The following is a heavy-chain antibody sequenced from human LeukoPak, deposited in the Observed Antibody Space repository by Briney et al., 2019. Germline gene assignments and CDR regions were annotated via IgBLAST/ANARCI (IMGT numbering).Heavy chain of an antibody. CDR2: IYYTGST. Sequence: SQTLSLTCTVSGGSISSGGYCWSWIRQHPGKGLEWIAYIYYTGSTYYNPSLKSRLTISVDTSKNHFSLRLSSMTAADTAVYYCARVPSVIDAFDIWGQGTMVTVSS. D-gene: IGHD2-21*01. CDR3: ARVPSVIDAFDI. J-gene: IGHJ3*02. CDR1: GGSISSGGYC. V-gene: IGHV4-31*03.